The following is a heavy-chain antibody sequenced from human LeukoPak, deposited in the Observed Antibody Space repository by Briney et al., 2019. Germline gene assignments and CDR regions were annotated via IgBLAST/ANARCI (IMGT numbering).Heavy chain of an antibody. V-gene: IGHV3-48*03. Sequence: PGGSLRLSCAASGFTFSRFEMNWVRQAPGKGLEWVSYISSSRSTIYYADSVKGRFTISRDNAKNSLYLQMTSLKVEDTAVYYCAREGVMAPYYFDYWGQGTLVTVSS. CDR3: AREGVMAPYYFDY. CDR2: ISSSRSTI. J-gene: IGHJ4*02. CDR1: GFTFSRFE. D-gene: IGHD3-16*01.